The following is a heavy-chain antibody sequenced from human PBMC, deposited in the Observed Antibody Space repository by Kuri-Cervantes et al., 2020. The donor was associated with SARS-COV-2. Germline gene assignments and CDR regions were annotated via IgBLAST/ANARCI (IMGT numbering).Heavy chain of an antibody. CDR1: GFTFSSYW. Sequence: GGSLRLSCAASGFTFSSYWMHWVRQAPGKGLVWVSRINSDGSSTTYADSVKGRFTISRDNTKNSLYLQMDSLTAEDTAVYYCARYCTSISCESAIDFWGQGTLVTVSS. CDR2: INSDGSST. V-gene: IGHV3-74*01. CDR3: ARYCTSISCESAIDF. J-gene: IGHJ4*02. D-gene: IGHD2-2*01.